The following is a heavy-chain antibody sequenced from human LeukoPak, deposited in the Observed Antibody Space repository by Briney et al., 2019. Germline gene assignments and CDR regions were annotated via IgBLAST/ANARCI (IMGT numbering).Heavy chain of an antibody. D-gene: IGHD3-22*01. CDR2: ISTSAGTI. CDR1: GFTFSDYY. J-gene: IGHJ4*02. V-gene: IGHV3-11*01. CDR3: ARDAIDSSGFDFDY. Sequence: GESLRLSCAASGFTFSDYYMTWIRQAPGKGLEWISYISTSAGTIYYADSVKGRFTISKDNAKNSLYLQMNSLRAEDTAVYYCARDAIDSSGFDFDYWGQGTLVTVSS.